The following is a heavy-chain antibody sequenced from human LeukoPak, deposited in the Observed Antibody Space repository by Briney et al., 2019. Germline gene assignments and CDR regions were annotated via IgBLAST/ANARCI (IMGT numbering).Heavy chain of an antibody. CDR1: GYIFTGYY. J-gene: IGHJ4*02. Sequence: ASVKVSCKASGYIFTGYYMHWVRQAPGQGLEWMGWINPNTGGTKYAQKFQGRVTMTRDTSISTDYMELSRLGSDDTALYYCASQQLQWRESYYFDDWGQGTLVTVSS. D-gene: IGHD5-24*01. CDR2: INPNTGGT. CDR3: ASQQLQWRESYYFDD. V-gene: IGHV1-2*02.